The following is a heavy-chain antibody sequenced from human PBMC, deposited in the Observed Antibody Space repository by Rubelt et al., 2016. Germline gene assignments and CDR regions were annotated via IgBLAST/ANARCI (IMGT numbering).Heavy chain of an antibody. CDR2: INSDGST. Sequence: SSYGMHWVRQAPGKGLEWVSHINSDGSTRYADSVKGRFTISRDNAKNTLYLQMNSLRAEDTAVYYCAREKLIEYSSSSGQRWGSYYYYGMDVWGQGTTVTVSS. D-gene: IGHD6-6*01. V-gene: IGHV3-74*01. J-gene: IGHJ6*02. CDR3: AREKLIEYSSSSGQRWGSYYYYGMDV. CDR1: SSYG.